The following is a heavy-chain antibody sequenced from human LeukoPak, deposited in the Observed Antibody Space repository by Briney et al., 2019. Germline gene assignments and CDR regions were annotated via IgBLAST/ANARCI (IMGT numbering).Heavy chain of an antibody. CDR2: IGSNGDST. CDR3: ARGNVVGATRPFDY. Sequence: PGGSLRLSCAGSGFTFSNYAMYGVRQAPGKGLENVAGIGSNGDSTYYANSVKGRFTISRDNSKNTLFLQMGSLRAEDMAVYYCARGNVVGATRPFDYWGQGTLVTVSS. D-gene: IGHD1-26*01. CDR1: GFTFSNYA. J-gene: IGHJ4*02. V-gene: IGHV3-64*01.